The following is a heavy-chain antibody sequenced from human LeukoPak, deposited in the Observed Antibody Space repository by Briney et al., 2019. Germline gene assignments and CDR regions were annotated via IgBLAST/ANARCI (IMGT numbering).Heavy chain of an antibody. CDR3: ATDQRYAFDY. J-gene: IGHJ4*02. Sequence: GGSLRLSCATSGFSFTDYPMNWVRQAPGKGLEWISNIHTTAEGAKYAYYADSVKGRVTISRDDGKDTLYLHMNSLRDDDTAVYYCATDQRYAFDYWGQGILVTVSS. D-gene: IGHD3-9*01. CDR1: GFSFTDYP. CDR2: IHTTAEGAKYA. V-gene: IGHV3-48*02.